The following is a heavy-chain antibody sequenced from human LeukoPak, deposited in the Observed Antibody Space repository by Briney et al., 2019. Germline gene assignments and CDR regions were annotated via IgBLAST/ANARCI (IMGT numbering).Heavy chain of an antibody. CDR3: ARDHTGETFLDAFDI. CDR1: GYSFTVHG. V-gene: IGHV1-18*01. D-gene: IGHD1-1*01. CDR2: ISPYNGQT. J-gene: IGHJ3*02. Sequence: ASVKVSCKASGYSFTVHGISWVRQAPGQGLEWMGWISPYNGQTKLTQKFQGRLIMDTETSTTTDYMDLTRLKSDDTAVYYCARDHTGETFLDAFDIWGQGTLVAVSS.